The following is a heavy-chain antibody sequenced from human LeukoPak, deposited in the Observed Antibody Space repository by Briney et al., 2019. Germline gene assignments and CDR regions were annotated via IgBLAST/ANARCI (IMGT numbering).Heavy chain of an antibody. V-gene: IGHV4-34*01. Sequence: PSETLSLTCAVYGESFSGYHWTWIRQPPGKGPEWIGKIDHSGSTIYNPSLKCRVTISVAAPKNQSFLDLSSVTAADTAVYYCARGRYCNSTNCPYVGGYYYMDVWGKGTTVTVSS. CDR1: GESFSGYH. CDR2: IDHSGST. D-gene: IGHD2-2*01. J-gene: IGHJ6*03. CDR3: ARGRYCNSTNCPYVGGYYYMDV.